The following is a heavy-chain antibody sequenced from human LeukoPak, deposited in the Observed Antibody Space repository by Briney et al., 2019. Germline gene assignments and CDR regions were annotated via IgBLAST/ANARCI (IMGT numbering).Heavy chain of an antibody. CDR2: ISSSSSYI. D-gene: IGHD3-10*01. Sequence: KPGGSLRLSCAASGFTFSSYSMNWVRQAPGKGLEWVSSISSSSSYIYYADSVKGRFTISRDNAKNSLYLQMNSLRAEDTAVYYCARGPKFYSNSGSYHSLDVWGQGTTVTVSS. J-gene: IGHJ6*02. CDR3: ARGPKFYSNSGSYHSLDV. CDR1: GFTFSSYS. V-gene: IGHV3-21*01.